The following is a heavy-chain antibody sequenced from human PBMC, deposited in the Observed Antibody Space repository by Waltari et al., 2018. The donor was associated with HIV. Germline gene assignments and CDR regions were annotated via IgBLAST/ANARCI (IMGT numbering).Heavy chain of an antibody. J-gene: IGHJ6*02. CDR1: GGSISSYY. D-gene: IGHD3-22*01. V-gene: IGHV4-59*01. Sequence: QVQLQESGPGLVKAAETLSLPCTVSGGSISSYYWSWIRPTPGKGLEWIGYIYYSGSTNYNPSLKSRVTISVDTSKNQFSLKLSSVTAADTAVYYCARDYYDSSGSSYGMDVWGQGTTVTVSS. CDR3: ARDYYDSSGSSYGMDV. CDR2: IYYSGST.